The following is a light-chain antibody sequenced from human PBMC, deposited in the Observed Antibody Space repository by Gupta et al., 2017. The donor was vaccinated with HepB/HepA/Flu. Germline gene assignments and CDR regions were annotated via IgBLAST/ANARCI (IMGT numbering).Light chain of an antibody. V-gene: IGKV3-15*01. CDR2: GVP. CDR1: QNINSN. J-gene: IGKJ1*01. CDR3: QQSDNWPTWT. Sequence: EIVMTQSPATLSVSPGERATLSCRASQNINSNLAWYQQKPGQAPRLLIYGVPTRATGVPARFSGSGYGTEFALTISSRQSEDFAVYYCQQSDNWPTWTFGQGTKVEIK.